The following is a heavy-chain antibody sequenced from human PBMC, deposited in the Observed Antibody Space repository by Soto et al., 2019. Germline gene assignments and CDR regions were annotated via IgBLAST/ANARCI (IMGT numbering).Heavy chain of an antibody. CDR1: GFTFSNAW. J-gene: IGHJ4*02. CDR3: TTEIVVVPAAIF. V-gene: IGHV3-15*01. D-gene: IGHD2-2*01. CDR2: IKSKTDGGTT. Sequence: GGSLRLSCAASGFTFSNAWMSWVRQAPGKGLEWVGRIKSKTDGGTTDYAAPVKGRFTISRDDSKNTLYLQMNSLKTEDTAVYYCTTEIVVVPAAIFWGQGTLVTVPQ.